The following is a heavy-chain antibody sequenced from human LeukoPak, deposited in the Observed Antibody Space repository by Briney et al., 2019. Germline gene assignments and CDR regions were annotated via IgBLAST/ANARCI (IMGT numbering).Heavy chain of an antibody. CDR2: ILPILGIA. CDR3: ARIDPYGDYPLLGYGMDV. V-gene: IGHV1-69*04. Sequence: GASVKVSCKASGGTFSSYAISWVRQAPGQGLEWMGRILPILGIANYAQKFQSRVTITADKSTSTAYMELSSLRSEDTAVYYCARIDPYGDYPLLGYGMDVWGQGTTVTVSS. D-gene: IGHD4-17*01. CDR1: GGTFSSYA. J-gene: IGHJ6*02.